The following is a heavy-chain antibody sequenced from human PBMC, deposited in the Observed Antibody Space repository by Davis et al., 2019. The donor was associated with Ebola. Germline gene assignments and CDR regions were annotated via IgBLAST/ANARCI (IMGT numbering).Heavy chain of an antibody. D-gene: IGHD2-2*01. CDR3: ARHIYCGSTSCYQIDS. CDR1: GGSISSGDYF. V-gene: IGHV4-39*01. J-gene: IGHJ5*01. Sequence: PSETLSLTCKVSGGSISSGDYFWGWIRQPPGKGLEWIGNIYYNGKTYDNPSLKSRLTMSVDTSENQVYLRLTSMTAADTAIYYCARHIYCGSTSCYQIDSWGQGTLVTVSS. CDR2: IYYNGKT.